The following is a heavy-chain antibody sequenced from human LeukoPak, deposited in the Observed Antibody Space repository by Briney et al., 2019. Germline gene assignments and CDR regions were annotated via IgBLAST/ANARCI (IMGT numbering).Heavy chain of an antibody. J-gene: IGHJ5*02. CDR2: IYYTGST. Sequence: PSETLSLTCSVSSGSISNYYWSWLRQPPGKGLEWIGYIYYTGSTSYNPSLKSRVTISVDTSKNQFSLRLSSVTAADTAVYYCARDRRSLSSGEAWGQGTLVTVSS. V-gene: IGHV4-59*01. D-gene: IGHD6-6*01. CDR1: SGSISNYY. CDR3: ARDRRSLSSGEA.